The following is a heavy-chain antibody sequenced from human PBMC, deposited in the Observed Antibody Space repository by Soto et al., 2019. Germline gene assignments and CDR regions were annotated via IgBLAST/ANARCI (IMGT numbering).Heavy chain of an antibody. CDR1: GFTVSSNY. Sequence: PGGSLRLSCAASGFTVSSNYMSWVRQAPGKGLEWVSVIYSGGSTYYADSVKGRFTISRDNSKNTLYLQMNSPRAEDTAVYYCARDGNYYYYGMDVWGQGTTVTVSS. CDR3: ARDGNYYYYGMDV. V-gene: IGHV3-53*01. J-gene: IGHJ6*02. CDR2: IYSGGST. D-gene: IGHD1-26*01.